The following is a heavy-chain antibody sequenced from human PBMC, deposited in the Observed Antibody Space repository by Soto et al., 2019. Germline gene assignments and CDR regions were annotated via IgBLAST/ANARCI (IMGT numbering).Heavy chain of an antibody. CDR1: GFTFSSYS. V-gene: IGHV3-48*02. CDR2: ISSSSSTI. CDR3: ARDRYRPSPIYRGMDV. D-gene: IGHD5-18*01. J-gene: IGHJ6*02. Sequence: GGSLRLSCAASGFTFSSYSMNWVRQAPGKGLEWVSYISSSSSTIYYTDSVKGRFTISRDNAKNSLYLQMNSLRDEDTAVYYCARDRYRPSPIYRGMDVWGQGTTVTVS.